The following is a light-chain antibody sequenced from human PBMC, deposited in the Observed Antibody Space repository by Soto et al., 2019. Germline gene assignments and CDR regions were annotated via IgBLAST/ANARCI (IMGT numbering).Light chain of an antibody. CDR3: QHYVSPPIT. CDR2: GAS. V-gene: IGKV3-20*01. Sequence: EMVLTQSPGSLALATGEGATLSCRVSQSVTSNYLAWYQQKPGQAPRLLVYGASSRATGISDRFSGSGSGTDFTLTISRLEPEDFAVYYCQHYVSPPITFGQGTRLEI. J-gene: IGKJ5*01. CDR1: QSVTSNY.